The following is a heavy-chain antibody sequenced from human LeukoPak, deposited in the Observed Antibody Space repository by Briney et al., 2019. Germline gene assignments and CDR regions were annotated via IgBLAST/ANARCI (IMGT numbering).Heavy chain of an antibody. Sequence: GGSLRLSCAASGFTFDDYGMSWVRQAPGKGLEWVSAIRGSGGTTYYADSVKGRFTISRDNSRNSLYLQMNSLRAEDTAVYYCAREEGSSGRYYFYYYMDVWGKGTTVTVSS. CDR1: GFTFDDYG. J-gene: IGHJ6*03. D-gene: IGHD3-22*01. CDR2: IRGSGGTT. CDR3: AREEGSSGRYYFYYYMDV. V-gene: IGHV3-23*01.